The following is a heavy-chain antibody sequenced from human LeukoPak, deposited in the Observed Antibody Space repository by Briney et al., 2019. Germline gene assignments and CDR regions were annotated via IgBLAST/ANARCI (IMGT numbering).Heavy chain of an antibody. D-gene: IGHD3-10*01. CDR2: INPSGGTT. CDR3: AREGYGSGRRLGMDV. Sequence: ASVKVSCKASGYTFTSYYMHWARQAPGQGLEWMGIINPSGGTTTYAQKIQGRLTLTRDTSTSTVYMELSSLRSDDTSVYYCAREGYGSGRRLGMDVWGQGTMVTVSS. V-gene: IGHV1-46*01. J-gene: IGHJ6*02. CDR1: GYTFTSYY.